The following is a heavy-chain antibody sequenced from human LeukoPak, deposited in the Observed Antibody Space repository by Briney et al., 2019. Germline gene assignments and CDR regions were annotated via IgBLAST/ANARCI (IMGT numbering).Heavy chain of an antibody. D-gene: IGHD2-15*01. Sequence: SVKVSCKASGGTFSSYAISWVRQAPGQGLEWMGGIIPIFGTANYAQKFQGRVTITADESTSTAYMELGSLRSEDTAVYYCARVEVASNWFDPWGQGTLVTVSS. CDR2: IIPIFGTA. CDR1: GGTFSSYA. J-gene: IGHJ5*02. CDR3: ARVEVASNWFDP. V-gene: IGHV1-69*13.